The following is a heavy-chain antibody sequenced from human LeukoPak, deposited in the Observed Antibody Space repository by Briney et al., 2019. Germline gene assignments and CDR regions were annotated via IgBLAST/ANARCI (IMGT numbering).Heavy chain of an antibody. J-gene: IGHJ4*02. CDR1: GYTFTSYD. CDR2: MNPNSGNT. V-gene: IGHV1-8*01. Sequence: EASVKVSCKSSGYTFTSYDINWGRQAPGQGLEWMGWMNPNSGNTGYSQKFQGRVTTTRNTSISTAYMVLSSLKSEDTAVYYCARGEWGEPFDYWGQGTLVTVSS. D-gene: IGHD1-14*01. CDR3: ARGEWGEPFDY.